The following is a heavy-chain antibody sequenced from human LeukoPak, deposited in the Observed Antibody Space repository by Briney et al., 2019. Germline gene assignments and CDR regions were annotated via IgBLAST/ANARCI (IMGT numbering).Heavy chain of an antibody. V-gene: IGHV3-43*02. CDR3: ARVAGSGYFDY. D-gene: IGHD6-19*01. CDR1: GVTLSPYG. J-gene: IGHJ4*02. CDR2: ISGDGGST. Sequence: PGMSLRLSCAASGVTLSPYGMHWVRQAPGKGLEWVSLISGDGGSTYYADSVKGRFTISRDNSKNSLYLQMNSLRAEDTAVYYCARVAGSGYFDYWGQGTLVTVSS.